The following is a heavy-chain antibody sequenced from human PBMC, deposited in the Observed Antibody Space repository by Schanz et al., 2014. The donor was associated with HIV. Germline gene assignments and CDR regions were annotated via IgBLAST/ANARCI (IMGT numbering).Heavy chain of an antibody. CDR1: GFA. CDR3: AKNGITDYFDY. V-gene: IGHV3-23*01. J-gene: IGHJ4*02. CDR2: ISGSGGRT. Sequence: EVQLLESGGGVVQPGGSLRLSCVGSGFAMSWVRQAPGKGLEWVSTISGSGGRTYYADSVKGRFTISRDNSKNTVYLQMNSLRAEDTAIYYCAKNGITDYFDYWGQGSLVTVSS. D-gene: IGHD1-26*01.